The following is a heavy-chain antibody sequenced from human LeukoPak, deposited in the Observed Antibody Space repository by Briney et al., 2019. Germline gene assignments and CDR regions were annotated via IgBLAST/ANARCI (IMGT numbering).Heavy chain of an antibody. D-gene: IGHD3-10*01. J-gene: IGHJ6*03. CDR3: ARGGIPTGPYYYCYYMDV. V-gene: IGHV3-30*01. Sequence: GGSLRLSWAASGFTFSRNVMHWVRQAPGKGLEWVALISYDGNNKFYADSVKGRSTISRDNSRNTLYLQMNSLRGEDAAVYSCARGGIPTGPYYYCYYMDVWGKGTAVTVSS. CDR2: ISYDGNNK. CDR1: GFTFSRNV.